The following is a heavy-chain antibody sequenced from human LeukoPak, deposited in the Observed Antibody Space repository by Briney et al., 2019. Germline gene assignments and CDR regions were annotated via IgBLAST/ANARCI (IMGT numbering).Heavy chain of an antibody. CDR1: GGSISSSSYS. Sequence: SETLSLTCTVSGGSISSSSYSWGWIRQPPGKWLEWIGSIYYSGTTYYNPSLKSRVTMSVDTSKNQFSLKLSSVTAADTAVYYCARDLPTTVTTGWFDPWGQGTLVTVSS. CDR2: IYYSGTT. D-gene: IGHD4-11*01. CDR3: ARDLPTTVTTGWFDP. V-gene: IGHV4-39*07. J-gene: IGHJ5*02.